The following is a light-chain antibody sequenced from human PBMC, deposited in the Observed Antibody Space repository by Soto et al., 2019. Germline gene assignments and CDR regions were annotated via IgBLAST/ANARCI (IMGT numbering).Light chain of an antibody. CDR3: QQYNSGWT. CDR2: AAY. J-gene: IGKJ1*01. CDR1: QSINSY. V-gene: IGKV1-39*01. Sequence: DIQMTQSPSSQSASVGDTVTITCRASQSINSYLTWYQRKPGKAPKLLIYAAYILQDGVPSRFSGSGSGTEYTLTISSLQPEDFATYYCQQYNSGWTFGQGTKVDIK.